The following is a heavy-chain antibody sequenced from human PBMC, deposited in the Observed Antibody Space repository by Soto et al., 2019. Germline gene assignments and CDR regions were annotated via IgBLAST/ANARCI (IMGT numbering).Heavy chain of an antibody. Sequence: GSLRLSCAASGFTVSSNYMSWVRQAPGKGLEWVSVIYSGGSTYYADSVKGRFTISRDNSKNTLYLQMNSLRAEDTAVYYCARGYCSGGSCTVRYAFDIWGQGTMVTVS. V-gene: IGHV3-66*01. CDR1: GFTVSSNY. J-gene: IGHJ3*02. CDR3: ARGYCSGGSCTVRYAFDI. D-gene: IGHD2-15*01. CDR2: IYSGGST.